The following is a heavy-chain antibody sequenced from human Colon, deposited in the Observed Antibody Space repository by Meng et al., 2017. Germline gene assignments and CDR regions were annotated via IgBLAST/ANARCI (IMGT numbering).Heavy chain of an antibody. D-gene: IGHD3-16*01. Sequence: VEGVGAGGGLVKSGGSPGLSCAAFGFIFSDFFMGWIRQAPGKGLEWVSVIYSGGSTYYADSVKGRFTISRDNSKNTLYLQMNSLRAEDTAVYYCARELMLTFDPWGQGTLVTVSS. V-gene: IGHV3-66*02. CDR2: IYSGGST. CDR1: GFIFSDFF. CDR3: ARELMLTFDP. J-gene: IGHJ5*02.